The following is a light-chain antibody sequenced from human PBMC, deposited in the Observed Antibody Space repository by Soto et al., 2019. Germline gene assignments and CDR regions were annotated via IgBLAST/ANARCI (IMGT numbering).Light chain of an antibody. J-gene: IGLJ1*01. CDR2: DVS. Sequence: QSALTQPASVSGSPGQSITISCTGTSSDVGGYNYVSWYQHHPGKAPKLMIFDVSNRPSGVSNRFSCYKSGNTASLTISGLQPEDEADYYCSSYTTSNTRQIVFGTGTKLTVL. CDR1: SSDVGGYNY. V-gene: IGLV2-14*03. CDR3: SSYTTSNTRQIV.